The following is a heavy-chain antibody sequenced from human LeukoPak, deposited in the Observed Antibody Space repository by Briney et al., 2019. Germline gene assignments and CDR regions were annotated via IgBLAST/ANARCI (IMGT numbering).Heavy chain of an antibody. CDR1: GFTFDDYA. J-gene: IGHJ3*02. D-gene: IGHD1-26*01. V-gene: IGHV3-9*03. CDR3: VKGDSSIVPDAFDI. CDR2: ISWDSGSI. Sequence: PGGSLRLSCAASGFTFDDYAMHWVRQVPGKGLEWVSGISWDSGSIAYADSVKGRFTISRDDAKTSLFLQMNSLRVEDMAMYYCVKGDSSIVPDAFDIRGQGTMVTVSS.